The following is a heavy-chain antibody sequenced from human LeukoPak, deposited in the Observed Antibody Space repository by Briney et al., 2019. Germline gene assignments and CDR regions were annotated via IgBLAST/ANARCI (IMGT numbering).Heavy chain of an antibody. CDR3: ARRKEGGYCSGGSCYPFAFDI. Sequence: SGPLPLTCAVSVGSISSSNWWSWVRQPPGKGLEWIGEIYHSGSTNYNPSLKSLVTISVDKSKNQFSLKLSSVTAADTAVYYCARRKEGGYCSGGSCYPFAFDIWGQGTMVTVSS. CDR1: VGSISSSNW. V-gene: IGHV4-4*02. D-gene: IGHD2-15*01. J-gene: IGHJ3*02. CDR2: IYHSGST.